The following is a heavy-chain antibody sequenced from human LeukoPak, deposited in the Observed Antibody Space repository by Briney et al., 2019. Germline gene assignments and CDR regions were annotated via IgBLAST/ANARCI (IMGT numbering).Heavy chain of an antibody. J-gene: IGHJ4*02. Sequence: TSETLSLTCAVYGGSFSGYYWSWIRQPPGKGLGWIGEINHSGSTNYNPSLKSRVTISVDTSKNQFSLKLSSVTAADTAVYYCARRRAMGLYYFDYWGQGTLVTVSS. CDR2: INHSGST. CDR1: GGSFSGYY. D-gene: IGHD5-18*01. CDR3: ARRRAMGLYYFDY. V-gene: IGHV4-34*01.